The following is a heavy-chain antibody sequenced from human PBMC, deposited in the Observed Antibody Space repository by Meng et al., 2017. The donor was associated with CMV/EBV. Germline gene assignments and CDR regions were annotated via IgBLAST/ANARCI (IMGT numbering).Heavy chain of an antibody. V-gene: IGHV1-2*02. CDR2: INPNSGGT. D-gene: IGHD5-18*01. CDR1: GYTFTGYY. CDR3: ARYSYGYLFDY. Sequence: GGSLRLSCAASGYTFTGYYMHWVRQAPGQGLEWMGWINPNSGGTNYAQKFQGRVTMTRDTSISTAYMELSRLRSDDTAVYYCARYSYGYLFDYWGQGTLVTVSS. J-gene: IGHJ4*02.